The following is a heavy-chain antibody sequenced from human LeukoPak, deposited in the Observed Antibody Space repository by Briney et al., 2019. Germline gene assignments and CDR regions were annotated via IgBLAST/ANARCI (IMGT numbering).Heavy chain of an antibody. V-gene: IGHV7-4-1*01. D-gene: IGHD6-19*01. CDR1: GYTFTSYA. CDR3: ARDVYYSSGWFNYYYYGMDV. CDR2: INTNTGNP. J-gene: IGHJ6*02. Sequence: ASVKVSCKASGYTFTSYAMNWVRQAPGQGLEWMGWINTNTGNPTYAQGFTGRFVLSLDTSVSTAYLQICSLKAEDTAVYYCARDVYYSSGWFNYYYYGMDVWGQGTTVTVSS.